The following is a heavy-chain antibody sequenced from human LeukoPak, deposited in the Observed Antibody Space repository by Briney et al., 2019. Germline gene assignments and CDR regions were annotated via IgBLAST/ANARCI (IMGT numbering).Heavy chain of an antibody. CDR1: GYTFTGYY. V-gene: IGHV1-2*06. Sequence: GESLKISCKASGYTFTGYYMHWVRQAPGQGLDWMGRIIPNSGGTNSGQKFQGRLTMTRDTSISTAYLELSRLSSGDTAVYYCARGDYDTSGYKFDYWGQGTLVTVSS. CDR3: ARGDYDTSGYKFDY. J-gene: IGHJ4*02. CDR2: IIPNSGGT. D-gene: IGHD3-22*01.